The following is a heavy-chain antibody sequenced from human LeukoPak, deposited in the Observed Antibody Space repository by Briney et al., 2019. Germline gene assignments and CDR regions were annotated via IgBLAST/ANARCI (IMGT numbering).Heavy chain of an antibody. J-gene: IGHJ4*02. CDR1: GFTFSSYG. D-gene: IGHD3/OR15-3a*01. Sequence: GGSLRLSCAASGFTFSSYGMHWVRQAPGKGLEWVAVISYDGSNKYYADSVKGRFTISRDNSKNTLYLQMNSLRAEDTAVYYCAKDFGTLTTTDYWGQGTLVTVSS. CDR3: AKDFGTLTTTDY. CDR2: ISYDGSNK. V-gene: IGHV3-30*18.